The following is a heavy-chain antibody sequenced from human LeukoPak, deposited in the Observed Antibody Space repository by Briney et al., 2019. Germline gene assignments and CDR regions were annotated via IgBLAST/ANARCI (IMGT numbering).Heavy chain of an antibody. CDR3: ANLLDIVVVPAAQSADFDY. J-gene: IGHJ4*02. Sequence: PGGSLRLSCAASGCTFSSYWMSWVRQAPGKGLEWVAVISYDGSNKYYADSVKGRFTISRDNSKNTLYLQMNSLRAEDTAVYYCANLLDIVVVPAAQSADFDYWGQGTLVTVSS. CDR2: ISYDGSNK. CDR1: GCTFSSYW. V-gene: IGHV3-30*18. D-gene: IGHD2-2*03.